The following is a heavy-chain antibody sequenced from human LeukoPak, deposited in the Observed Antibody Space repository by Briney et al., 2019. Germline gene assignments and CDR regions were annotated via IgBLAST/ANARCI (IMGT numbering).Heavy chain of an antibody. D-gene: IGHD3-10*01. CDR3: GKDLAGSYLLDY. V-gene: IGHV3-43*01. CDR1: GFAFYEYT. CDR2: ITWDGATT. Sequence: GGSLGLSCVASGFAFYEYTMHWVRQAPGKGLEWVSLITWDGATTHYADSVKGRFTISRDNSKNSLYLQMNNLTTEDTALYYCGKDLAGSYLLDYWGQGTLVTVSS. J-gene: IGHJ4*02.